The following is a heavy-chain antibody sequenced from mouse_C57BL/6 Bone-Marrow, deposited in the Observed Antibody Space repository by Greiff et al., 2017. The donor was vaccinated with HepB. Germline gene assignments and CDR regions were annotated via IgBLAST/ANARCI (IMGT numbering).Heavy chain of an antibody. J-gene: IGHJ2*01. V-gene: IGHV1-72*01. Sequence: VQLQQPGAELVKPGASVKLSCKASGYTFTSYWMHWVKQRPGRGLEWIGMIDPNSGGTKYNEKFKSKATLTVDKPSSTAYMQLSSLTSEDSAVYYCARHMGYYGSSYYWGQGTTLTVSS. CDR1: GYTFTSYW. D-gene: IGHD1-1*01. CDR2: IDPNSGGT. CDR3: ARHMGYYGSSYY.